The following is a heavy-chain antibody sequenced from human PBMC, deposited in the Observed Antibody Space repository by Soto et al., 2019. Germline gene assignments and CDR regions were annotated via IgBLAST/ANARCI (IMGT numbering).Heavy chain of an antibody. CDR1: GGSISSSSYY. CDR3: ATSWYWVEYYFDY. D-gene: IGHD6-13*01. J-gene: IGHJ4*02. Sequence: QLQLQESGPGLVKPSETLSLTCTVSGGSISSSSYYWGWIRQPPGKGLEWIGSIYYSGSTYYNPSLKSRVTISVDTSKNQFSLKLSSVTAADTAVYYCATSWYWVEYYFDYWGQGTLVTVSS. V-gene: IGHV4-39*01. CDR2: IYYSGST.